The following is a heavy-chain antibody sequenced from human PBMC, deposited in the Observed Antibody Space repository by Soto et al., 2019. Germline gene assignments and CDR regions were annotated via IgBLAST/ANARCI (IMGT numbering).Heavy chain of an antibody. V-gene: IGHV3-9*01. CDR1: GFSFDDLG. CDR2: ISWNSGDI. D-gene: IGHD2-2*01. J-gene: IGHJ4*02. CDR3: VKDKNGFTSPVGYLDH. Sequence: GGSLRLSCAASGFSFDDLGMHWVRQGPGKGLEWVSGISWNSGDIGYAESVKGRFTISRDNAKNSLYLQMNSLRPEDTAIYYCVKDKNGFTSPVGYLDHWGPGTLVTVSS.